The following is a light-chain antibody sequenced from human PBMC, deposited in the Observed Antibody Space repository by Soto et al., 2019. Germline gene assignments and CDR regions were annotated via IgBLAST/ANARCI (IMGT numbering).Light chain of an antibody. J-gene: IGLJ1*01. CDR3: SSYAGSNNYV. Sequence: QSALTQPPSASGSPGQSVTISCTATSGDVGGYNYVSWYQQHPGKAPQLMIYEVSKRPSGVPDRFSGSKSGNTASLTVSGLQAEDEADYYCSSYAGSNNYVFGTGTKLTVL. V-gene: IGLV2-8*01. CDR2: EVS. CDR1: SGDVGGYNY.